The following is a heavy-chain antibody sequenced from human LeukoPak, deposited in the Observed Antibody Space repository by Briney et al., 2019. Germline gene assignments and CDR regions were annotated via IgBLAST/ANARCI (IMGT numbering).Heavy chain of an antibody. D-gene: IGHD4-17*01. Sequence: GGSLRLSCAASGFTFSSYGMHWVRQAPGKGLEWVAVICYDGSNKYYADSVKGRFTISRDNSKNTLYLQMNSLRAEDTAVYYCAKDRSVTRDAFDIWGQGTMVTVSS. CDR3: AKDRSVTRDAFDI. J-gene: IGHJ3*02. CDR1: GFTFSSYG. V-gene: IGHV3-33*06. CDR2: ICYDGSNK.